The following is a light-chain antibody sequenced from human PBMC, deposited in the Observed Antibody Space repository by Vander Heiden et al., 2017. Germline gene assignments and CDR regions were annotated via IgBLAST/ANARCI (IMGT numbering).Light chain of an antibody. CDR1: SSNIGAGYD. CDR2: DNQ. J-gene: IGLJ1*01. CDR3: QSYDTSLSRYV. Sequence: QSVLTQPPSVSGAPGQRVTISCSGSSSNIGAGYDVHWYQQLPGTGPKLFIYDNQNRPSGVPGRFSGSKSGTSASLTITGLQAEDEADYYCQSYDTSLSRYVFGTGTKVTVL. V-gene: IGLV1-40*01.